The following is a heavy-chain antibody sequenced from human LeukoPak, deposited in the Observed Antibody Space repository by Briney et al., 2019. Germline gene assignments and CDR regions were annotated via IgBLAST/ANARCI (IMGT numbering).Heavy chain of an antibody. J-gene: IGHJ4*02. CDR2: IYYSGST. Sequence: SETLSLTCTVSGGSISSGDYYWSWIRQPPGKGLEWIGYIYYSGSTYYNPSLKSRVTISVDTSKNQFSLKLSSVTAADTAVYYCARDPRIVGASLDYWGQGTLVTVSS. CDR1: GGSISSGDYY. CDR3: ARDPRIVGASLDY. D-gene: IGHD1-26*01. V-gene: IGHV4-30-4*01.